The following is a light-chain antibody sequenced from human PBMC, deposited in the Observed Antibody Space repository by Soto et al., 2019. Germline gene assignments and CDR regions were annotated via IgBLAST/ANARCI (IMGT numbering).Light chain of an antibody. CDR3: VTWDTSPRTGV. CDR1: RSNIGNNY. Sequence: QSVLTQPPSVSAAPGQKVTISCSGSRSNIGNNYVAWYQQFPGTVPKLLIYNNNGRPSGTPDRFSGSASGTSATLTITGLQTGDEADYFCVTWDTSPRTGVIGGGTKVTVL. V-gene: IGLV1-51*01. J-gene: IGLJ3*02. CDR2: NNN.